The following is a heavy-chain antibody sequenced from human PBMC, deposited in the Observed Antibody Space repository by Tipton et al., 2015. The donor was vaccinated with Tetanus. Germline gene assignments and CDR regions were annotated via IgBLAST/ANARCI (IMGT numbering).Heavy chain of an antibody. D-gene: IGHD2-21*01. CDR3: ARERIEAFYYHGLDV. Sequence: TLSLTCAVYGGSFSGYYCTWIRQSPGKGLEWIGEIHPSGSVNYNPSLKSRVTILLDTSENQFSLKLSSVTGADTAVYYCARERIEAFYYHGLDVWGPGTTVTVSS. CDR2: IHPSGSV. V-gene: IGHV4-34*01. J-gene: IGHJ6*02. CDR1: GGSFSGYY.